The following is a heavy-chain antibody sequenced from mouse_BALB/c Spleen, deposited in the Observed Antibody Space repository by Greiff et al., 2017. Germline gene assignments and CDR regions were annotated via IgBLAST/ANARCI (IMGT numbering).Heavy chain of an antibody. CDR1: GYSITSDDA. V-gene: IGHV3-2*02. CDR2: ISYSGST. D-gene: IGHD2-1*01. CDR3: ARALWYGFAD. Sequence: VQLKQSGPGLVKPSQSLSLTCTVTGYSITSDDAWNWIRQFPGNKLEWMGYISYSGSTSYNPSPKSRISITRDTSKNQFFLQLNSVTTEDTATYYCARALWYGFADWGQGTLVTVSA. J-gene: IGHJ3*01.